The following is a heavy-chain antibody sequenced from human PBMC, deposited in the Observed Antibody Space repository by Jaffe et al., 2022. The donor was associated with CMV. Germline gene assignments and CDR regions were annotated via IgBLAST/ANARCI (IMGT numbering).Heavy chain of an antibody. Sequence: HVQLVQSGAEVKKPGSSVKVSCKASGYTFRNSVISWVRQAPGQGLEWMAGIIPISGTTDYAQRFQGRVTITADESTSTAYMELTSLRPEDTAVYYCAARAGWDLIQTYFYYGMDVWGQGTTVTVSS. V-gene: IGHV1-69*01. D-gene: IGHD1-26*01. CDR1: GYTFRNSV. J-gene: IGHJ6*02. CDR3: AARAGWDLIQTYFYYGMDV. CDR2: IIPISGTT.